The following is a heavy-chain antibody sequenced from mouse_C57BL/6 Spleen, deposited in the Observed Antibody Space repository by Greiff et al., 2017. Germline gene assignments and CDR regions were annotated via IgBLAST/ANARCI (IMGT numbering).Heavy chain of an antibody. D-gene: IGHD2-4*01. J-gene: IGHJ4*01. Sequence: QVQLQQSGPELVKPGASVKISCKASGYSFTSYYIHWVKQRPGQGLEWIGWIYPGSGNTKYNEKFKGKATLTADTSSSTAYMQLSRLTSEDSAVYYCARYDSYYYAMDYWGQGTSVTVSS. CDR2: IYPGSGNT. CDR3: ARYDSYYYAMDY. CDR1: GYSFTSYY. V-gene: IGHV1-66*01.